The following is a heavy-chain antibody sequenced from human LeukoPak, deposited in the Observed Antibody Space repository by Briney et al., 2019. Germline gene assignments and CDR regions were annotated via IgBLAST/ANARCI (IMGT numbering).Heavy chain of an antibody. V-gene: IGHV1-69*05. CDR2: IIPIFGTA. Sequence: SVKVSCKASGGTFSSYAISWVRQAPGQGLEWMGGIIPIFGTANYAQKFQGRVTITTDESTSTAYVELSSLRSEDTAVYYCARVRRAYCSGGSCYRKGAYFDYWGQGTLVTVSS. J-gene: IGHJ4*02. D-gene: IGHD2-15*01. CDR3: ARVRRAYCSGGSCYRKGAYFDY. CDR1: GGTFSSYA.